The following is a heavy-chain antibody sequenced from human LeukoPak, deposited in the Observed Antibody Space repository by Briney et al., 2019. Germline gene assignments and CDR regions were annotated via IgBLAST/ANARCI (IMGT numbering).Heavy chain of an antibody. V-gene: IGHV4-31*03. CDR1: GVSISSGGYY. J-gene: IGHJ4*02. D-gene: IGHD1-14*01. CDR3: ARGQGPSEFDY. CDR2: IYYSGST. Sequence: SETLSLTCTVSGVSISSGGYYWSWIRQHPGKGLEWIGYIYYSGSTYYNPSLKSRVTISVDTSKNQFSLKLSSVTAADTAVYYCARGQGPSEFDYWGQGTLVTVSS.